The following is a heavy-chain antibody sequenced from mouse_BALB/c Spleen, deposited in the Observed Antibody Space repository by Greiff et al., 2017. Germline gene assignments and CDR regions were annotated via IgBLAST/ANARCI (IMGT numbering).Heavy chain of an antibody. J-gene: IGHJ2*01. Sequence: VHVKQSGAELVKPGASVKLSCTASGFNIKDTYMHWVKQRPEQGLEWIGRIDPANGNTKYDPKFQGKATITADTSSNTAYLQLSSLTSEDTAVYYCARWGGIYYGYSFDYWGQGTTLTVSS. V-gene: IGHV14-3*02. CDR2: IDPANGNT. D-gene: IGHD2-2*01. CDR1: GFNIKDTY. CDR3: ARWGGIYYGYSFDY.